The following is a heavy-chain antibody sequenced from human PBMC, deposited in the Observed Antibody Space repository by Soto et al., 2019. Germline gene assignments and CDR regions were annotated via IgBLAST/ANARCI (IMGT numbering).Heavy chain of an antibody. Sequence: PGGSLRLSCAASGFAFSSYAMSWVRQAPGKGLEWVSAISGSGGSTYYADSVKGRFTISRDNSKNTLYLQMNSLRAEDTAVYYCAKVLYHYDSSGYLYYFDYWGQGTLVTVSS. CDR2: ISGSGGST. CDR1: GFAFSSYA. V-gene: IGHV3-23*01. D-gene: IGHD3-22*01. J-gene: IGHJ4*02. CDR3: AKVLYHYDSSGYLYYFDY.